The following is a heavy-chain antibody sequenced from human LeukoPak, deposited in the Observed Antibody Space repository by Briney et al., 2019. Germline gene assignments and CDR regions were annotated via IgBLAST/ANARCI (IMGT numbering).Heavy chain of an antibody. CDR2: IYHSGST. D-gene: IGHD3-22*01. J-gene: IGHJ4*02. V-gene: IGHV4-38-2*01. CDR1: GYSISSGYY. Sequence: SETLSLTCAVSGYSISSGYYCGWIRQPPGKGLEWIGSIYHSGSTYYNPSLKSRVTISVDTSKNQFSLKLSSVTAADTAVYYCATLSSGYYCFDYWGQGTLVTVSS. CDR3: ATLSSGYYCFDY.